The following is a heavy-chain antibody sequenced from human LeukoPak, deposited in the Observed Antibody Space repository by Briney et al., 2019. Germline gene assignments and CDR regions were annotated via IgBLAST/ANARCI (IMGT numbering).Heavy chain of an antibody. CDR2: IHPEGNEK. D-gene: IGHD3-16*01. Sequence: GGSLRLSCAPCGFSFSNFWMRWLRQAPGRGLQWVVDIHPEGNEKYHVEPVKGRFIISRDNARNLLLLQMNGLRVDDTALYYFSRGGDFSGDHWGQGTLVTVSS. V-gene: IGHV3-7*04. CDR3: SRGGDFSGDH. J-gene: IGHJ4*02. CDR1: GFSFSNFW.